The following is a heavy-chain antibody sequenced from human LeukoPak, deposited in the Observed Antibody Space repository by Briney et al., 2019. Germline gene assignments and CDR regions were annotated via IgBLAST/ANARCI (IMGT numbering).Heavy chain of an antibody. Sequence: SETLTLTCTVSGASISVDYWSWIRRPPGKGLEWIGYIYYSGTTKYNPSLMSRVTISVDTSKNQVSLNLRSVTAADTAVYDCVRGGCSSCSIRHWGQGTLVTVSS. D-gene: IGHD6-19*01. CDR3: VRGGCSSCSIRH. CDR1: GASISVDY. CDR2: IYYSGTT. V-gene: IGHV4-59*01. J-gene: IGHJ4*02.